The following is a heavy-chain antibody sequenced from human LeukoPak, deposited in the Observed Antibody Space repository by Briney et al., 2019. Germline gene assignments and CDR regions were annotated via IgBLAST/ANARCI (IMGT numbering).Heavy chain of an antibody. CDR1: GYTFTSYG. J-gene: IGHJ4*02. D-gene: IGHD6-13*01. CDR2: ISAYNGDT. V-gene: IGHV1-18*01. Sequence: ASLKVSCKASGYTFTSYGISWVRQAPGQGLEWMGWISAYNGDTNYAQMLQGRVTMTTDTSTSTVYMDLGSLRSDDTAVYYCARDRFSSSWYMTNFDYWGQGTLVTVSS. CDR3: ARDRFSSSWYMTNFDY.